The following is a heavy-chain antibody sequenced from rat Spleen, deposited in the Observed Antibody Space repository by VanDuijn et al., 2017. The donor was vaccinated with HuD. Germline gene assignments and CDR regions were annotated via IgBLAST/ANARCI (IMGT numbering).Heavy chain of an antibody. CDR1: GFTFSSYV. J-gene: IGHJ2*01. CDR2: INTDSSST. V-gene: IGHV5-43*01. Sequence: EVQLVESNGGLVQPGRSLKLSCAASGFTFSSYVMHWFRQAPENGIEWLAYINTDSSSTHYADTVKGRFTISRDNAKNTVDMQLSSLRSEDTAMYFCARERTWERYFDYWGQGVVVTVSS. CDR3: ARERTWERYFDY. D-gene: IGHD5-1*01.